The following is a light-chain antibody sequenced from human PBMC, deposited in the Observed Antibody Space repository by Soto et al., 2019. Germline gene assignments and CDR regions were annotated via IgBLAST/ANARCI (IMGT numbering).Light chain of an antibody. Sequence: QSALTQPRSVSGSPGRSVTISCTGTSSDVGGYNYVSWYQQHPGKAPKLMIYDVNKRPSGVPDRFSGSKSGNTASLTISGLQAEDEADYYCCSYAGSYTFHVFGTGTKLTVL. V-gene: IGLV2-11*01. CDR1: SSDVGGYNY. J-gene: IGLJ1*01. CDR3: CSYAGSYTFHV. CDR2: DVN.